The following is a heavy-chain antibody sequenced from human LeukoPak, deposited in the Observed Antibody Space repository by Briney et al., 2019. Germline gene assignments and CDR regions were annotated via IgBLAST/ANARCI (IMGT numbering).Heavy chain of an antibody. J-gene: IGHJ4*02. D-gene: IGHD2-8*01. Sequence: PGGSLRLSCEASGFTFNNYGMSWVRQAAGKGLQWASSINTNGASTYYADSVKGRFTISRDNSNNTVYLQMNSLRVEETAIYYCVGGSSEYANAYAQWGQGTLVTVSS. CDR2: INTNGAST. V-gene: IGHV3-23*01. CDR1: GFTFNNYG. CDR3: VGGSSEYANAYAQ.